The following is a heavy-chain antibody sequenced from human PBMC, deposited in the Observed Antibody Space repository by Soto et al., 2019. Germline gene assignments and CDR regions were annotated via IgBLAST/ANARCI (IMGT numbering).Heavy chain of an antibody. Sequence: GASVKVSCKASGDTFTSYYMHWVRQAPGQGLEWMGIINPSGGTNYAQKFQGWVTMTRDTSISTAYMELSRLRSDDTAVYYCARSLNYDFWSGSPPGGMDVWGQGTTVTVSS. CDR3: ARSLNYDFWSGSPPGGMDV. J-gene: IGHJ6*02. D-gene: IGHD3-3*01. CDR1: GDTFTSYY. CDR2: INPSGGT. V-gene: IGHV1-2*04.